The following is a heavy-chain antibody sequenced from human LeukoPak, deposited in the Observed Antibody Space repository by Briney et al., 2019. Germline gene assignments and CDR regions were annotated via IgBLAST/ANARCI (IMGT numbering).Heavy chain of an antibody. V-gene: IGHV4-39*07. CDR2: INHSGST. CDR3: ARGKYSYGY. J-gene: IGHJ4*02. CDR1: GGSISSGGYY. Sequence: PSETLSLTCTVSGGSISSGGYYWSWIRQPPGKGLEWIGEINHSGSTNYNPSLKSRVTISVDTSKNQFSLKLSSVTAADTAVYYCARGKYSYGYWGQGTLVTVSS. D-gene: IGHD5-18*01.